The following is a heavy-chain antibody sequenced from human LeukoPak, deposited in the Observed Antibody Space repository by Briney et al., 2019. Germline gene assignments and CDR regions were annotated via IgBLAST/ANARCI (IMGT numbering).Heavy chain of an antibody. V-gene: IGHV3-21*01. J-gene: IGHJ4*02. CDR2: ISSSGGYI. D-gene: IGHD5-18*01. CDR1: GFSIKSYS. CDR3: ARLRDTVTSASDY. Sequence: GGSLRLSCAASGFSIKSYSMTWVRQAPGKGLEWVATISSSGGYIYYADSVKGRFTISRDTVQNSLFLQLNSLRVEDTAVYNCARLRDTVTSASDYWGQGALVTVSS.